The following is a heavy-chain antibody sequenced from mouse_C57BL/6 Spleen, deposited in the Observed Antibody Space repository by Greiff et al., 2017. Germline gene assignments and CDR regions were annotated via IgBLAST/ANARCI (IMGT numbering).Heavy chain of an antibody. J-gene: IGHJ1*03. V-gene: IGHV1-15*01. D-gene: IGHD1-1*01. CDR3: TRSYGSSYVGYFDV. Sequence: QVQLQQSGAELVRPGASVTLSCKASGYTFTDYEMHWVKQTPVHGLEWIGAIDPESGGTAYNQKFKGKDILTADKSSSTAYMELRSLTSEDSAVYYFTRSYGSSYVGYFDVWGTGTTVTVSS. CDR2: IDPESGGT. CDR1: GYTFTDYE.